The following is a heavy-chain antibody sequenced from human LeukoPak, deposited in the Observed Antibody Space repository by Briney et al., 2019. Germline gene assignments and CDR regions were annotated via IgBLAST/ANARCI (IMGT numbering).Heavy chain of an antibody. CDR1: GFTFSSYA. V-gene: IGHV3-66*01. J-gene: IGHJ4*02. CDR3: ARDPPAVAANTYG. Sequence: GGSLRLSCAASGFTFSSYAMSWVRQAPGKGLEWVSLIYSGGSTHYADSVKGRFTISRDNSKNTLYLQMNSLRVDDTAVYYCARDPPAVAANTYGWGQGTLVTVSS. D-gene: IGHD6-6*01. CDR2: IYSGGST.